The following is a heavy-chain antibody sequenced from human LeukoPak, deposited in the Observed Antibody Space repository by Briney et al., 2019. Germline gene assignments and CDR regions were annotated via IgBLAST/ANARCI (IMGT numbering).Heavy chain of an antibody. V-gene: IGHV3-30*03. CDR1: GFTFSTYG. CDR2: ISFDGNNE. D-gene: IGHD2-15*01. Sequence: GGSLRLSCAASGFTFSTYGMHWVRQAPGKGLEWVAVISFDGNNEYYADSVKGRFTISRDNSKNTLYLQMNSLRVEDTAVYYCARYCSGGRCYSGLDPWGQGALVTVSS. CDR3: ARYCSGGRCYSGLDP. J-gene: IGHJ5*02.